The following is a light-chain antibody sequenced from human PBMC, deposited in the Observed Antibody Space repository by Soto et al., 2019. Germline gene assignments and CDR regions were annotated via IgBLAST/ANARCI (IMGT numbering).Light chain of an antibody. CDR2: GAS. V-gene: IGKV3-15*01. CDR1: QSIRDN. CDR3: QQYDYWPPYT. Sequence: EIVMTQSPATLSVSPGERAIVSCRASQSIRDNLAWYQQTPGRAPRLLIYGASIRATGVPARFSGSGSGTECTLTISGLQSEDFAVYYCQQYDYWPPYTFGQGTKVEIK. J-gene: IGKJ2*01.